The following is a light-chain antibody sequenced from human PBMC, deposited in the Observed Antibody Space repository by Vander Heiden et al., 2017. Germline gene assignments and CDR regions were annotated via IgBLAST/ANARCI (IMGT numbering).Light chain of an antibody. J-gene: IGKJ4*01. CDR2: GAS. CDR1: QSVSNN. CDR3: QQYNSWPPLT. V-gene: IGKV3-15*01. Sequence: EIVMTQSPATLSVSPGERATLSCRASQSVSNNLAWYQQKPGQAPRLLIYGASTRATGIPARFSGSASGTEYTLTISSLQSEDSAVYYCQQYNSWPPLTFGGGTKVGIK.